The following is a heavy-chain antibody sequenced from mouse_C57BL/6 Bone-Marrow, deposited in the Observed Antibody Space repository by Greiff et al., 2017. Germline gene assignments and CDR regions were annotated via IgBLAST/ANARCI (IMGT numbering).Heavy chain of an antibody. D-gene: IGHD2-5*01. CDR2: IYPRDGST. CDR3: ARGGSNYAYDYAMDY. Sequence: VQLQQSGPELVKPGASVKLSCKASGYTFTSYDINWVKQRPGQGLEWIGWIYPRDGSTKYNEKFKGKGTLTVDTYSSTAYMELHSLTSEDSAVYFCARGGSNYAYDYAMDYWGQGTSVTVSS. V-gene: IGHV1-85*01. J-gene: IGHJ4*01. CDR1: GYTFTSYD.